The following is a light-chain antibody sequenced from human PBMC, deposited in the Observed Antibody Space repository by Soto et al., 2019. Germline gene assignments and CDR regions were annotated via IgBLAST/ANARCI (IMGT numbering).Light chain of an antibody. Sequence: QAVVTQEPSLTVSPGGTVTLTCGSTTGAVTSGHYPYWFQQKPGQAPRTLIYDTSNKHSWTPARFSGSLLGGKAALTLSGAQREDEADYYCSLSYSGHVVFGGGTKLTVL. V-gene: IGLV7-46*01. CDR2: DTS. CDR1: TGAVTSGHY. J-gene: IGLJ2*01. CDR3: SLSYSGHVV.